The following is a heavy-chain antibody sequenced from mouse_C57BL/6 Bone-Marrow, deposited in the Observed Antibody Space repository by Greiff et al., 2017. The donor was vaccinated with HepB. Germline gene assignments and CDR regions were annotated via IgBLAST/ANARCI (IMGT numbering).Heavy chain of an antibody. V-gene: IGHV5-4*01. Sequence: EVQLQESGGGLVKPGGSLKLSCAASGFTFSSYAMSWVRQTPEKRLEWVATISDGGSYTYYPDNVKGRFTISRDNAKNNLYLQMSHLKSEDTAMYYCARDLGSAWFAYWGQGTLVTVSA. D-gene: IGHD3-1*01. J-gene: IGHJ3*01. CDR3: ARDLGSAWFAY. CDR1: GFTFSSYA. CDR2: ISDGGSYT.